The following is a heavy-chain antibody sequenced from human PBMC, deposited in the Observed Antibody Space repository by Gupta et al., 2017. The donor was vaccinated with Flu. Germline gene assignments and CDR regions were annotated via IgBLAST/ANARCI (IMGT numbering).Heavy chain of an antibody. CDR2: ISNIINKT. CDR3: ARGISETYRGMDV. D-gene: IGHD1-26*01. Sequence: HVKLLESGGGLVKPGGSLRLSCDGAGFASSDYHIFWVRQSPGRGLEWVSLISNIINKTYDAGAVRGRFTVSRDNAQKDAYLQMHKLRVDDTAVYYCARGISETYRGMDVWGQGTAVHVS. CDR1: GFASSDYH. V-gene: IGHV3-11*05. J-gene: IGHJ6*02.